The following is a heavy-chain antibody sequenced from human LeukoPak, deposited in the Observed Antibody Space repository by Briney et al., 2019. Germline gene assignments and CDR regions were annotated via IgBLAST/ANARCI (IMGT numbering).Heavy chain of an antibody. CDR2: VNHSGST. CDR1: GGSISSYY. Sequence: SETLSLTCTVSGGSISSYYWSWIRQPPGKGLEWIGEVNHSGSTNYNPSLKSRVTISVDTSKNQFSLKLSSVTAADTAVYYCARGSVPPTAMADYWGQGTLVTVSS. D-gene: IGHD5-18*01. CDR3: ARGSVPPTAMADY. V-gene: IGHV4-34*01. J-gene: IGHJ4*02.